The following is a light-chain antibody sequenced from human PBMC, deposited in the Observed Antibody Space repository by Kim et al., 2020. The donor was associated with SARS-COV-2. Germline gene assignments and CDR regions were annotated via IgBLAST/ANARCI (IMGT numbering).Light chain of an antibody. CDR2: GKN. V-gene: IGLV3-19*01. CDR1: SRRSYY. J-gene: IGLJ2*01. CDR3: NSRDSSGNHVV. Sequence: ALGQTVRTTCKGDSRRSYYASWYQQKPGQAPVLVIYGKNNRPSGIPDRFSGSSSGNTASLTITGAQAEDEADYYCNSRDSSGNHVVFGGGTQLTVL.